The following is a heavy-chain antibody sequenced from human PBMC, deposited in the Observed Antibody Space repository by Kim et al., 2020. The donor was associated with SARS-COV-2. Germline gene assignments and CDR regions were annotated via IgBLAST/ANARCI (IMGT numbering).Heavy chain of an antibody. CDR1: GYTFSDHY. CDR3: ARDGGGFDY. J-gene: IGHJ4*02. CDR2: VTPTSGGT. V-gene: IGHV1-2*02. Sequence: ASVKVSCKTSGYTFSDHYIQWVRQAPGQGLEWMGWVTPTSGGTHFAQKFQGRVTMTMDMSINTAYMQLSSLGSDDTAIYYCARDGGGFDYWGQGTLVTVS.